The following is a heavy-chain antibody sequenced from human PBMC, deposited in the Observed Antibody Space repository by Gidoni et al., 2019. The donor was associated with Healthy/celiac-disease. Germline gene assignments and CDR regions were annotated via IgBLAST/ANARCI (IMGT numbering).Heavy chain of an antibody. Sequence: QVQLVESGGGLVKPGGSLRLYWAASGFNFSDYYMSWIRQAPGKGLGWVSYISSSSSYTNYADSVKGRFTISRDNAKNSLYLQMNSLRAEDTAVYYCAREVSGMDVWGQGTTVTVSS. CDR1: GFNFSDYY. CDR3: AREVSGMDV. CDR2: ISSSSSYT. J-gene: IGHJ6*02. V-gene: IGHV3-11*05.